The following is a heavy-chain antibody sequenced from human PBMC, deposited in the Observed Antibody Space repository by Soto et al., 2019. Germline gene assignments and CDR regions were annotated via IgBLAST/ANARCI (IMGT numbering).Heavy chain of an antibody. V-gene: IGHV3-30-3*01. CDR2: ISYDGSNK. D-gene: IGHD3-22*01. J-gene: IGHJ4*02. Sequence: GGSLRLSCAASGFTFSSYAMHWVRQAPGKGLEWVAVISYDGSNKYYADSVKGRFTISRDNSKNTLYLQMNSLRAEDTAVYYCARDLYYYDSSGYPVSNPHGYWGQGTLVTVSS. CDR3: ARDLYYYDSSGYPVSNPHGY. CDR1: GFTFSSYA.